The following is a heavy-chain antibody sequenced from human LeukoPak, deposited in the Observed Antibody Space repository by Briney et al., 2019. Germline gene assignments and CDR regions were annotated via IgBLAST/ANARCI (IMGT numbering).Heavy chain of an antibody. V-gene: IGHV3-48*01. CDR3: AKEDPSIVGATSPGGY. CDR1: GFTFSSYN. J-gene: IGHJ4*02. D-gene: IGHD1-26*01. CDR2: ISSSGSTI. Sequence: GGSLRLSCAASGFTFSSYNMNWVRQAPGKGLEWVSYISSSGSTIYYADSVKGRFTISRDNSKNTLYLQMNSLRAEDTAVYYCAKEDPSIVGATSPGGYWGQGTLVTVSS.